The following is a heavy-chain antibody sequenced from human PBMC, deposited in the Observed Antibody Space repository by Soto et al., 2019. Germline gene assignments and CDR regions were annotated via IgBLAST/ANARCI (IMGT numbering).Heavy chain of an antibody. Sequence: EVQVVESGGGLVQPGGSLRLSCVASGFTFTAYWMHWVRQAPGQGLVWVSRIKFDGITASYADSVNGRFTISRDNAKNTVYLQMDNLRAEDTGMYYCARGIRNYYGADVWGQGTTVTVSS. CDR1: GFTFTAYW. CDR3: ARGIRNYYGADV. D-gene: IGHD2-21*01. CDR2: IKFDGITA. J-gene: IGHJ6*02. V-gene: IGHV3-74*01.